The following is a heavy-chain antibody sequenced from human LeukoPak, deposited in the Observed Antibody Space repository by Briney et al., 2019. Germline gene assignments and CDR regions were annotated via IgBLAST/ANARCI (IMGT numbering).Heavy chain of an antibody. CDR1: GFTFSSYA. D-gene: IGHD3-10*01. CDR3: AGRGYYGSGSYGFDY. J-gene: IGHJ4*02. V-gene: IGHV3-23*01. Sequence: GGSLRLSCAASGFTFSSYAMSWVRQAPGKGLEWVSAISGSGGGTYYADSVKGRFTISRDNSKNTLYLQMNSLRAEDTAVYYCAGRGYYGSGSYGFDYWGQGTLVTVSS. CDR2: ISGSGGGT.